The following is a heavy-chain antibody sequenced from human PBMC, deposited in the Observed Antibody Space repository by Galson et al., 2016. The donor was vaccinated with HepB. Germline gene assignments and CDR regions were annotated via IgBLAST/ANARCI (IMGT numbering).Heavy chain of an antibody. CDR3: ARPAGGNSGWFDAFDI. CDR2: ISSSGSTI. CDR1: GFTFGDYY. Sequence: SLRLSCAASGFTFGDYYMSYIRQAPGKGLEWISYISSSGSTIYYADSVRGRFTISRDNAKNSLFLQMNVLRAEDTAVYYCARPAGGNSGWFDAFDIWGQGTMVTVSS. D-gene: IGHD6-19*01. V-gene: IGHV3-11*01. J-gene: IGHJ3*02.